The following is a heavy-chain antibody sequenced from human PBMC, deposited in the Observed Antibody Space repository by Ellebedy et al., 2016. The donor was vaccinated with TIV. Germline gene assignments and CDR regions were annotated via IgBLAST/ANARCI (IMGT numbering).Heavy chain of an antibody. V-gene: IGHV3-13*01. J-gene: IGHJ4*02. CDR1: GFTFSSHD. D-gene: IGHD6-25*01. CDR3: VRASSGFDY. Sequence: GESLKISCAASGFTFSSHDMHCVRQATGKGLEWVSAIGTAGDTYYAGSVKGRFTISRENAKNSLYLQMNSVRAEDTAVYYCVRASSGFDYWGQGTLVTVSS. CDR2: IGTAGDT.